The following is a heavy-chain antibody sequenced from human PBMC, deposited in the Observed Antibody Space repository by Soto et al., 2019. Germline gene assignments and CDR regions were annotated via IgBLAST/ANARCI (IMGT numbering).Heavy chain of an antibody. CDR1: GFISVDYG. V-gene: IGHV3-9*02. D-gene: IGHD1-1*01. Sequence: EVQLVESGGGLVQPGRSLRLSCAASGFISVDYGMHWVRQAPGRGLEWVSGITWSSGRIGYADSVKGRFTISRDNAKNSLYLQMNSLRAEDTALYYCAKDLEGRWGWNTYGMDVWGRGTTVTVSS. CDR3: AKDLEGRWGWNTYGMDV. J-gene: IGHJ6*02. CDR2: ITWSSGRI.